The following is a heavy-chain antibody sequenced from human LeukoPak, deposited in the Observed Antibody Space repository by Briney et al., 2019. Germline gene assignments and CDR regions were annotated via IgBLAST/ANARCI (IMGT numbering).Heavy chain of an antibody. D-gene: IGHD6-13*01. J-gene: IGHJ4*02. CDR1: GFTGSSNY. CDR2: IYSGVST. CDR3: AKEWSSTWYWLDY. Sequence: PAGSLRRSCAGSGFTGSSNYMSWLRQAPGNGLKGFSVIYSGVSTYYADSVKGRFTISRANSKTTMYLQMNSMRAEDTAVYYCAKEWSSTWYWLDYWGQGTLVTVSS. V-gene: IGHV3-53*01.